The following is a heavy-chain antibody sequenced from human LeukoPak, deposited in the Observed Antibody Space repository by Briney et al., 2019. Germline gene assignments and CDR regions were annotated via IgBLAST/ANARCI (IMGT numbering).Heavy chain of an antibody. CDR3: ARETKYYDFWSGRNSNYYMDV. V-gene: IGHV4-59*01. CDR1: GGSISSYY. CDR2: IYYSGST. Sequence: SETLSLTCTVSGGSISSYYWSWIRQPPGKGLEWIRYIYYSGSTNYNPSLKSRVTISVDTSKNQFSLKLSSVTAADTAVYYCARETKYYDFWSGRNSNYYMDVWGKGTTVTVSS. D-gene: IGHD3-3*01. J-gene: IGHJ6*03.